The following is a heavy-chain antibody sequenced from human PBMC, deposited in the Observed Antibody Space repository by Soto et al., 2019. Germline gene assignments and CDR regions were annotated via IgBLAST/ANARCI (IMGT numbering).Heavy chain of an antibody. Sequence: SETLSLTCTVSGGSISSGYYWSWIRQHPGKGLEWIGYIYYSGSTYYNPSLKSRVTISLDTSKNQFSLKLSSVTAADTAVYYCARVHHCSGGSCYSDFDYWGQGTLVTVSS. J-gene: IGHJ4*02. V-gene: IGHV4-31*03. D-gene: IGHD2-15*01. CDR1: GGSISSGYY. CDR2: IYYSGST. CDR3: ARVHHCSGGSCYSDFDY.